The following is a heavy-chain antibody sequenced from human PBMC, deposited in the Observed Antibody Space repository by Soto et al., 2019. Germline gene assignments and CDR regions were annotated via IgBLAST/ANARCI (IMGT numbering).Heavy chain of an antibody. CDR3: ARPKSSTRWWLRDDAFDI. Sequence: SETLSLTCTVSGGSISGSSFYWGWIRQPPVKGLEWIGEINHSGSTNYNPSLKSRVTISVDTSKNQFSLKLSSVTAADTAVYYCARPKSSTRWWLRDDAFDIWGQGTMVTVSS. V-gene: IGHV4-39*07. J-gene: IGHJ3*02. CDR1: GGSISGSSFY. CDR2: INHSGST. D-gene: IGHD5-12*01.